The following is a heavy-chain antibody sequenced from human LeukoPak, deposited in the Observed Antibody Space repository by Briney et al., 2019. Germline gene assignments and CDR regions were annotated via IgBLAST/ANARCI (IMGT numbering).Heavy chain of an antibody. D-gene: IGHD5-18*01. V-gene: IGHV1-18*01. J-gene: IGHJ4*02. CDR3: AREDGYSYDFDY. CDR2: ISAYNGNT. Sequence: ASVKVSCKASGYTFTSYGISWVRQAPGQGLEWMGWISAYNGNTNYAQKLQGRVTMTTDTSTSTAYVELRSLRSDDTAVYYCAREDGYSYDFDYWGQGTLVTVSS. CDR1: GYTFTSYG.